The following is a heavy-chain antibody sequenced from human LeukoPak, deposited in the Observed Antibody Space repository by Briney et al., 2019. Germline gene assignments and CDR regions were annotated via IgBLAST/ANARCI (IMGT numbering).Heavy chain of an antibody. CDR2: ISYEDGSNK. Sequence: GRSLRLSCAASGFTFRSFVMHWVRQAPGKGLEWVAAISYEDGSNKYYAYSVKGRFTISRDNSKYTVYLEMNSLRVEDTAMYYCSKERPEEYYASGSYFDYWGEGTLVTVSS. D-gene: IGHD3-10*01. CDR1: GFTFRSFV. J-gene: IGHJ4*02. CDR3: SKERPEEYYASGSYFDY. V-gene: IGHV3-30*04.